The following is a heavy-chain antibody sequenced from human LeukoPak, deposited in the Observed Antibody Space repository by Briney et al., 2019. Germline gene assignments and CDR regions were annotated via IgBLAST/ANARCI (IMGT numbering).Heavy chain of an antibody. D-gene: IGHD6-13*01. CDR1: GGLISTYY. CDR3: ARAPPSAAGYYYGLDV. J-gene: IGHJ6*02. CDR2: IYYSGST. Sequence: PSETLSRTCTGSGGLISTYYWIWLRQPPGKGLEGMGYIYYSGSTNYNPSLKSRVTISVDTSNNQFSLKLTSVTAADTAAYYCARAPPSAAGYYYGLDVWGQGTTVTVSS. V-gene: IGHV4-59*01.